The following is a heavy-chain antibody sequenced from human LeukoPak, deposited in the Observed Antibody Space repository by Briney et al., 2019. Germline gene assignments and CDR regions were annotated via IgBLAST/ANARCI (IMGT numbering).Heavy chain of an antibody. D-gene: IGHD2/OR15-2a*01. CDR1: GGSITTTRYY. CDR2: IYYSGST. CDR3: ARAFRARYFDL. V-gene: IGHV4-39*01. J-gene: IGHJ2*01. Sequence: SQTLSLTYTVSGGSITTTRYYSGWIRPPPGKGLEWIGIIYYSGSTYYNPSLKGRVTISVDTSKNQFSLKLSSVTAADTAVYYCARAFRARYFDLWGRGTLVTVSS.